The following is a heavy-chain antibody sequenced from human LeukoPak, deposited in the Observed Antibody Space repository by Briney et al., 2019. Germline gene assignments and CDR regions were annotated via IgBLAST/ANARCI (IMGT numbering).Heavy chain of an antibody. CDR2: IYPGDSDT. CDR3: ARHTPYYDSSGGDFDY. Sequence: GESLKISCKGSGYSFTSYWIGWVRQLPEKGLEWMGIIYPGDSDTRYSPSFQGQVTISADKSISTAYLQWSSLKASDTAMYYCARHTPYYDSSGGDFDYWGQGTLVTVSS. J-gene: IGHJ4*02. CDR1: GYSFTSYW. D-gene: IGHD3-22*01. V-gene: IGHV5-51*01.